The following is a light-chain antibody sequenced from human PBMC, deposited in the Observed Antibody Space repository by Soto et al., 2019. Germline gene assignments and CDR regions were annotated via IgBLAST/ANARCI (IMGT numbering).Light chain of an antibody. Sequence: IHMTLSPSSLSASVGHRVTITCRASQSISSYLNWYQQKKGKAPKLLIYAASSLQSGVPSRFSGSGSGTDFNLTISSLQTEDFATYYCQQSYSTPRTFGQGTKVDI. CDR3: QQSYSTPRT. J-gene: IGKJ1*01. V-gene: IGKV1-39*01. CDR1: QSISSY. CDR2: AAS.